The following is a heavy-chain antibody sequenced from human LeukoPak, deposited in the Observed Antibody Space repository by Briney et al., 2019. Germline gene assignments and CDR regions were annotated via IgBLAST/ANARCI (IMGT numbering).Heavy chain of an antibody. CDR1: GFTFSSFG. CDR2: IWYDGSEK. V-gene: IGHV3-33*01. D-gene: IGHD1-14*01. J-gene: IGHJ3*02. Sequence: GGPLRLSCAASGFTFSSFGMHWVRQAPGKGLDWVAVIWYDGSEKFYADSVKGRFTISRDNSKNTLYLQMNSLRVEDTAAYYCARGGNAFDIWGQGTMVTVSS. CDR3: ARGGNAFDI.